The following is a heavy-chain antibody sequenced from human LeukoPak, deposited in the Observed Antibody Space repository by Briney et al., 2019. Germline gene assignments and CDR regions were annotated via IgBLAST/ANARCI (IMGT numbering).Heavy chain of an antibody. D-gene: IGHD5-18*01. CDR3: AKGASSYSFDP. CDR1: GFTYSSYS. CDR2: ISGSGGSI. J-gene: IGHJ5*02. V-gene: IGHV3-23*01. Sequence: GGSLRLSCAASGFTYSSYSLSWLPQAPGKGLEWVSAISGSGGSIHHVDPVKGRFTISRDNSKNTVYLQMNNLRAEDTAIYCCAKGASSYSFDPWGQGTLVTVSS.